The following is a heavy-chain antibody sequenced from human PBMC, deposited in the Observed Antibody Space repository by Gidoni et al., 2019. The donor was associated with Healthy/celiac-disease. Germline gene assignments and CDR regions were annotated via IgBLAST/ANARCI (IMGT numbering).Heavy chain of an antibody. V-gene: IGHV1-2*02. D-gene: IGHD3-10*02. CDR2: INPNSGGT. CDR1: GYTFTGYH. J-gene: IGHJ4*02. Sequence: QVQLVQSGAEVKKPGASVKVPCKAPGYTFTGYHMHWVRQAPGQGLEWMGWINPNSGGTNYAQKFQGRVTMTRDTSISTAYMELSRLRSDDTAVYYCAVGSYLYSGSLDYWGQGTLVTVSS. CDR3: AVGSYLYSGSLDY.